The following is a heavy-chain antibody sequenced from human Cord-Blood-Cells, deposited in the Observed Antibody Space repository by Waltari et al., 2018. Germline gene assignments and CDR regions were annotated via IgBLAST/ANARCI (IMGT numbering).Heavy chain of an antibody. V-gene: IGHV3-53*04. CDR3: AVTTGAYAFDI. J-gene: IGHJ3*02. CDR1: GFTVRSNY. D-gene: IGHD1-1*01. CDR2: IYSGGST. Sequence: EVQLVESGGGLVQPGGALRLSCAASGFTVRSNYLSRVRQAPGKGLEWVSVIYSGGSTYYADSVKGRFTISRHNSKNTLYLQMNSLRAEDTAVYYCAVTTGAYAFDIWGQGTMVTVSS.